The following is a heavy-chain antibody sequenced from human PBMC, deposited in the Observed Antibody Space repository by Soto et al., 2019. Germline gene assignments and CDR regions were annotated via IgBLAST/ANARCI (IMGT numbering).Heavy chain of an antibody. V-gene: IGHV1-69*01. CDR3: ARDKVRRVSIMATFDY. CDR2: IIPMFGTA. CDR1: GGTFSSYA. Sequence: QVQLVQSGAEVKKPGSSVKVSCKASGGTFSSYAISWVRQAPGQGLEWMGGIIPMFGTANYAQKFQGRVTITADESTSTAYLELSSLRSEDTAVYYCARDKVRRVSIMATFDYWGQGTLVTVSS. D-gene: IGHD3-10*01. J-gene: IGHJ4*02.